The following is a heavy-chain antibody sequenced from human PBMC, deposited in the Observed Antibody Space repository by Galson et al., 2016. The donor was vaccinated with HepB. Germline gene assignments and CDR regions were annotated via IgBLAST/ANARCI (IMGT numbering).Heavy chain of an antibody. J-gene: IGHJ4*02. CDR1: RSTSRFTFSDYS. D-gene: IGHD5-12*01. V-gene: IGHV3-11*01. CDR2: ISGVGDTM. CDR3: ATEDIVATTGIFDS. Sequence: LRLSCAASRSTSRFTFSDYSLSWIRQAPGKGLEWVSYISGVGDTMYYADSVKGRFTISRDNAKNSLYLQMNSLRAEDTAVYYCATEDIVATTGIFDSWGQGTLVTVSS.